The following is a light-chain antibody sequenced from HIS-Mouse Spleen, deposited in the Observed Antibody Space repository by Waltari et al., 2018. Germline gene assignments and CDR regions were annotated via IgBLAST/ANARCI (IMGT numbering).Light chain of an antibody. CDR1: SSDVGGYTY. CDR3: CSYAGSYTWV. CDR2: AVS. V-gene: IGLV2-11*01. Sequence: QSALTQPRSASGSPGQSVTLSCPGPSSDVGGYTYVSWYQQHPGKAPKLMIYAVSKRPSGVPDRFSGSKSGNTASLTISGLQAEDEADYYCCSYAGSYTWVFGGGTKLTVL. J-gene: IGLJ3*02.